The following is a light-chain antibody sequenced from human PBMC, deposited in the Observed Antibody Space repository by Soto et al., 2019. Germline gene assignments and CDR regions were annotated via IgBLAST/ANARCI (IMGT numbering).Light chain of an antibody. CDR3: QHYGSSPPVT. CDR2: GAS. J-gene: IGKJ5*01. Sequence: EIVLTQSPGTLSLSPGDRATLSCRASQSVSSYLAWYQQKPGQAPRLLIYGASSRASGIPDRFRGSGSGTEFTLTISGLEPEDFAVYFCQHYGSSPPVTFGQGTRLEIK. V-gene: IGKV3-20*01. CDR1: QSVSSY.